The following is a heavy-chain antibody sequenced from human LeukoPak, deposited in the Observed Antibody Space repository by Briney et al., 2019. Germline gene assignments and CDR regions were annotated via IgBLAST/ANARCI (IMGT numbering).Heavy chain of an antibody. J-gene: IGHJ4*02. Sequence: SEILSLTCAVYGGSFSGYYWSWIRQPPGKGLEWIGEINHSGSTNHNPSLKSRVTIAVDTSKNQFSLKLSSVTAADTAVYYCARQRAVAGHKIFDYWGQGTLVTVSS. CDR3: ARQRAVAGHKIFDY. CDR2: INHSGST. CDR1: GGSFSGYY. V-gene: IGHV4-34*01. D-gene: IGHD6-19*01.